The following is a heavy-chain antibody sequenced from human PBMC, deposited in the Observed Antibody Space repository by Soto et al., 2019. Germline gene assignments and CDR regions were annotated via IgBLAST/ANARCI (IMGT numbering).Heavy chain of an antibody. D-gene: IGHD6-13*01. CDR3: ARERGSSPLGYYGMDV. Sequence: PSETLSLTCTVSGGSISSGGYYWSWIRQHPGKGLEWIGYIYYSGSTYYNPSLKSRVTISVDTSKNQFSLKLSSVTAADTAVYYCARERGSSPLGYYGMDVWGQGTTVTVSS. CDR1: GGSISSGGYY. J-gene: IGHJ6*02. CDR2: IYYSGST. V-gene: IGHV4-31*03.